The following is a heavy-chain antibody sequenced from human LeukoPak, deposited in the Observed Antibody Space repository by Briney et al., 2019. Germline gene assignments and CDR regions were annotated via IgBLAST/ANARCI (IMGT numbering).Heavy chain of an antibody. CDR3: AKGSSWLFDY. CDR2: ISGSGDNT. CDR1: GFTFSSYA. J-gene: IGHJ4*02. Sequence: GGSLRLSCAASGFTFSSYAMSWVRQAPGKGLEWVSAISGSGDNTYYADSVKGRFTISRDNSKNTLYLQMNSLRAEDTAVYYCAKGSSWLFDYWGQGTLVTVSS. D-gene: IGHD6-13*01. V-gene: IGHV3-23*01.